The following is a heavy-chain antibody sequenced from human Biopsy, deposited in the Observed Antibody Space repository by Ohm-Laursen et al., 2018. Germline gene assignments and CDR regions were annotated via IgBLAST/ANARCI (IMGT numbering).Heavy chain of an antibody. J-gene: IGHJ4*02. D-gene: IGHD6-19*01. CDR1: GYSFTSYS. V-gene: IGHV1-46*01. CDR2: INPSGSTT. Sequence: ASVKVSCKVSGYSFTSYSMHWVRQAPGQGLEWMGMINPSGSTTSYPQIFQGRVTMTRDTSKSTVYMELSSLRSADTAVYFCARNTGWYGDLYYFDYWGQGTLVTVSS. CDR3: ARNTGWYGDLYYFDY.